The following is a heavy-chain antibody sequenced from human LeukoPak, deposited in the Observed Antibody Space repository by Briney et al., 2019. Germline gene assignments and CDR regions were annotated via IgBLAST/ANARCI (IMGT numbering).Heavy chain of an antibody. CDR2: IYYSGST. J-gene: IGHJ4*02. V-gene: IGHV4-39*07. CDR1: GGSISSSSYY. Sequence: SETLSLTCTVSGGSISSSSYYWGWIRQPPGKGLEWIGSIYYSGSTYYNPSLKSRVTISVDTSKNQFSLKLSSVTAADTAVYYCARLRDSSDYWGQGTLVTVSS. CDR3: ARLRDSSDY. D-gene: IGHD2-21*02.